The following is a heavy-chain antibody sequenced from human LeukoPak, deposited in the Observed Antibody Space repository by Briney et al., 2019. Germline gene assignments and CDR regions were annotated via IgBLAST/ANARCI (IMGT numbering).Heavy chain of an antibody. J-gene: IGHJ5*02. CDR1: GFTVSSNY. Sequence: GGSLRLSCAASGFTVSSNYMSWVRQAPGKGLEWVSVIYSGGSTYYADSEKGRFTISRDNSKNTLYLQMNSLRAEDTAVYYCARDLGPPVGWFDPWGQGTLVTVSS. CDR2: IYSGGST. CDR3: ARDLGPPVGWFDP. D-gene: IGHD3-16*01. V-gene: IGHV3-66*01.